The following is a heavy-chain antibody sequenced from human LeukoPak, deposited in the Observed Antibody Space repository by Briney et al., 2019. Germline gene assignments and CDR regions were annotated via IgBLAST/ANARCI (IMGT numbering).Heavy chain of an antibody. V-gene: IGHV3-66*02. Sequence: GGSLRLSCAASGFTVSSNYMSWVRQAPGKGLEWVSVIYSGGSTYYADSVKGRFTISRDNSKNTLYLQMNSLRDEDTAVYYCARDFTDPVGATRVYYFDYWGQGTLVTVSS. CDR2: IYSGGST. CDR1: GFTVSSNY. J-gene: IGHJ4*02. D-gene: IGHD1-26*01. CDR3: ARDFTDPVGATRVYYFDY.